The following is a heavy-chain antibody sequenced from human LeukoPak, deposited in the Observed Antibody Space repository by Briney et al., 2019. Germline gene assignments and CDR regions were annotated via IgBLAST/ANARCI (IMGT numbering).Heavy chain of an antibody. CDR3: AHLVVTIDWRSYFDY. Sequence: ESGPTLVNPTQTLTLTCTFSDFSLSTPGMGVGWIRQPPGKALEWLAFIYYNDDKRYSPSLRSRLTITRDTSKNQVVLAMTNVDPVDTATYYCAHLVVTIDWRSYFDYWGQRALVTVSS. CDR1: DFSLSTPGMG. D-gene: IGHD3-9*01. J-gene: IGHJ4*02. CDR2: IYYNDDK. V-gene: IGHV2-5*01.